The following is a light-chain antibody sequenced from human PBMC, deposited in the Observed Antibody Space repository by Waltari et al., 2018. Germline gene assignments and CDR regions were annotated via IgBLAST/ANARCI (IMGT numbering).Light chain of an antibody. CDR3: QQRNIWPLT. J-gene: IGKJ4*01. V-gene: IGKV3-11*01. Sequence: EVVLTQSPATLSLSPGEGATLSCRASQSVSNSLAWYQQKPGQPPRLLIYDTSNRASGIPARFSASGSGTDFTLSITSLEPEDFAVYYCQQRNIWPLTFGGGTKV. CDR2: DTS. CDR1: QSVSNS.